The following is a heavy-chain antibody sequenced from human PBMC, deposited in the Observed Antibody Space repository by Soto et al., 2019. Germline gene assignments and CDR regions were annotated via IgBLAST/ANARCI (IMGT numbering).Heavy chain of an antibody. CDR2: IIPIFGTA. CDR3: ARERYYDSSGNWFDP. CDR1: VGTFGSYA. J-gene: IGHJ5*02. V-gene: IGHV1-69*13. Sequence: GXSVKVSCQASVGTFGSYAISWVRQAPGQGLEWMGGIIPIFGTANYAQKFQGRVTITADESTSTAYMELSSLRSEDTAVYYCARERYYDSSGNWFDPWGQGTLVTVSS. D-gene: IGHD3-22*01.